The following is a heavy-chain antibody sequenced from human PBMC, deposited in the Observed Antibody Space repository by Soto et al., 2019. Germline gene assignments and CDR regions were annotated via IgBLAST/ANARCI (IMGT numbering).Heavy chain of an antibody. Sequence: HPGGSLRLSCAASGFTFSSYGMHWVRQAPGKGLEWVAVIWYDGSNKYYADSVKGRFTISRDNSKNTLYLQMNSLRAEDTAVYYCAKDALVGGGISAFDYWGQGILVTVSS. J-gene: IGHJ4*02. D-gene: IGHD2-15*01. CDR2: IWYDGSNK. CDR1: GFTFSSYG. V-gene: IGHV3-33*06. CDR3: AKDALVGGGISAFDY.